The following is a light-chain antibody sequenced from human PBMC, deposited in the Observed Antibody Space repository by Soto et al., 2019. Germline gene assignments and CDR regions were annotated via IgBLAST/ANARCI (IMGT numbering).Light chain of an antibody. CDR3: QQYNNWPRT. Sequence: EKVMTQSPATLSVSPGERATLSCRASQSVRSNLAWYQRKPGQAPRLLIYGASTRATGIPARFSGSGSGTEFTLSISSLQSEDFAVYYCQQYNNWPRTFGQGTKVDI. CDR2: GAS. J-gene: IGKJ1*01. CDR1: QSVRSN. V-gene: IGKV3-15*01.